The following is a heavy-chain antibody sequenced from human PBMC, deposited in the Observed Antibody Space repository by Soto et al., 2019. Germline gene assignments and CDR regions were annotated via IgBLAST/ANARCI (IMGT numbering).Heavy chain of an antibody. V-gene: IGHV4-38-2*01. CDR1: GYSISSGYY. CDR3: ARVSRGGDGYKFDY. J-gene: IGHJ4*02. CDR2: IYHSGST. D-gene: IGHD3-16*01. Sequence: LSLTCAVSGYSISSGYYWGWIRQPPGKGLEWIGSIYHSGSTYYNPSLKSRVTISVDTSKNQFSLKLSSVTAADTAVYYCARVSRGGDGYKFDYWGQGTLVTVSS.